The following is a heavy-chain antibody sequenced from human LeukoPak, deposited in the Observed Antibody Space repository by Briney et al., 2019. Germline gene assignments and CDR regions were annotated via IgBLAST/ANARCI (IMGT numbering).Heavy chain of an antibody. J-gene: IGHJ4*02. V-gene: IGHV1-69*05. D-gene: IGHD5-24*01. Sequence: GASVKVSCKASGGTFSSYAISWGRQGPGQGLGWMGGNRPIFSTANYAQKFQGRVTITTDESTSTANMQLSSLRSEDTSVYYCARAKMATSNFDYWGQGTLVTVSS. CDR1: GGTFSSYA. CDR2: NRPIFSTA. CDR3: ARAKMATSNFDY.